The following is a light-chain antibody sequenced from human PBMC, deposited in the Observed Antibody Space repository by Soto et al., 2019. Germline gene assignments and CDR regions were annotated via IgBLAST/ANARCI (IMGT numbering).Light chain of an antibody. Sequence: EIVMTQSPATLSVSPGERASLSCRASQSVSSNLAWYQQRLGQAPRLLIYGASTRATGIPARFSGSGSGTEFTLTISSLQSEDFAVYYCQQYNNWPPITFGQGTRLEIK. J-gene: IGKJ5*01. V-gene: IGKV3-15*01. CDR2: GAS. CDR1: QSVSSN. CDR3: QQYNNWPPIT.